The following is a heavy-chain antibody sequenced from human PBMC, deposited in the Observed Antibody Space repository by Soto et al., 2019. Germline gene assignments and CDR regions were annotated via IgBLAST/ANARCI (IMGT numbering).Heavy chain of an antibody. D-gene: IGHD4-4*01. V-gene: IGHV4-30-2*01. CDR2: IYHGGST. CDR3: ARAVDGYSQFDD. CDR1: GASVTRDGNC. Sequence: QVQLRESGSGLVKPSQTLSLTCSVSGASVTRDGNCWTWIRQPPGKGLELVASIYHGGSTFYNPSIRSRLNITIDRSKTQFSLKLTSVTAADTAVYYCARAVDGYSQFDDWGQGTMVTVSS. J-gene: IGHJ4*02.